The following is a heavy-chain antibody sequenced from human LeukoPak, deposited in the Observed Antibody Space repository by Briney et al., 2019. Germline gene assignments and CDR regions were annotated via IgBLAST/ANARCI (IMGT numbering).Heavy chain of an antibody. CDR1: GYTFTSYY. Sequence: ASVKVSCKASGYTFTSYYMHWVRQAPGQGLEWMGIINPSGGSTSYAQESQGRVTMTRDTSTSTVYVELSSLRSEDTAVFYCARGVVTQNFDYWGQGTLVTISS. V-gene: IGHV1-46*01. D-gene: IGHD2-21*02. J-gene: IGHJ4*02. CDR3: ARGVVTQNFDY. CDR2: INPSGGST.